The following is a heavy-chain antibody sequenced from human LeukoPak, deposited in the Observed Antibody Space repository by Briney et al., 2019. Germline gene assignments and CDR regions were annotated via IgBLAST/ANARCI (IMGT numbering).Heavy chain of an antibody. V-gene: IGHV3-48*03. CDR2: ISSSGSTI. Sequence: GGSLRLSCAASGFTFSSYEMNWVRQAPGKGLEWVSYISSSGSTIYYAGSVRGRFTISRDNAKNSLYLQMNSLRAEDTAVYYCARPSRGVIPYYWGQGTLVTVSS. J-gene: IGHJ4*02. CDR1: GFTFSSYE. D-gene: IGHD3-10*01. CDR3: ARPSRGVIPYY.